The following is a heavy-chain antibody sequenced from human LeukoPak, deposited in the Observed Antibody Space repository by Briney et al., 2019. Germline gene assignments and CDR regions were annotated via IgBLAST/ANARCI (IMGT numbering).Heavy chain of an antibody. CDR3: ARDFSLVVGASDS. CDR1: GFTFSAYA. Sequence: GGSLRLSCAASGFTFSAYAMAWVRRPPGRGLEWVSTMALSGGPAHYADAVEGRFTISRDDSKSTLYLHINNLRAEDTAVYYCARDFSLVVGASDSWGKGTLVTVSS. J-gene: IGHJ5*02. V-gene: IGHV3-23*01. D-gene: IGHD1-26*01. CDR2: MALSGGPA.